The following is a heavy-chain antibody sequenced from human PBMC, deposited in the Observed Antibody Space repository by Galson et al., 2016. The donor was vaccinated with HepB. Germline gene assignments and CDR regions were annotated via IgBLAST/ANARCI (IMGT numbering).Heavy chain of an antibody. D-gene: IGHD3-10*01. V-gene: IGHV3-23*01. CDR1: GFTFSSYA. Sequence: LRLSCAASGFTFSSYAMSWVRQAPGKGLEWVSTISGSADSTYYADSVKGRFSISRDKSRNTLYVQMNSLRAEDTAIYYCAKMKYNGSGSLSTFDIWGPGTMVTVSS. CDR3: AKMKYNGSGSLSTFDI. CDR2: ISGSADST. J-gene: IGHJ3*02.